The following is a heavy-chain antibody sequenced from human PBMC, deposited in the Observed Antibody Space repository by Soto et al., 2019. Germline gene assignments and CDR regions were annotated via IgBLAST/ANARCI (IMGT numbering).Heavy chain of an antibody. J-gene: IGHJ4*02. D-gene: IGHD2-15*01. CDR2: TGSGTGPG. CDR3: ARRDSGGFYRYFDS. CDR1: GGTFSTNP. V-gene: IGHV1-69*06. Sequence: QVQLVQSGAEVKKPGSSVKVSCKAPGGTFSTNPISWVRQAPGQGLEWMGGTGSGTGPGNHAQKFQGRLTITVDKSTSTVYIELSSLSSEDTAVYYCARRDSGGFYRYFDSWGQGTLVTVSS.